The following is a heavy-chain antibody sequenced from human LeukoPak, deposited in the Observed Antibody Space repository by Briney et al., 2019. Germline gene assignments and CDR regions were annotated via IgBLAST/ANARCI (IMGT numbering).Heavy chain of an antibody. J-gene: IGHJ4*02. D-gene: IGHD6-13*01. Sequence: PGGSLRLSCAASGFTFRNYWMGWVRQAPGKGLEWVANTKPDGSAEYYADSVRGRFTISRDNAKNSLYLQMNSLRAEDTALYYCAKGRGGIAAALDYWGQGTLVTVSS. CDR3: AKGRGGIAAALDY. CDR2: TKPDGSAE. V-gene: IGHV3-7*03. CDR1: GFTFRNYW.